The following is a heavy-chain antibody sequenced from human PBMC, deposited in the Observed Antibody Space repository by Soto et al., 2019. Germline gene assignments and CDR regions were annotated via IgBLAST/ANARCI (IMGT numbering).Heavy chain of an antibody. CDR3: AREGYNFGPFDY. V-gene: IGHV4-59*01. CDR1: GGSFSEYY. CDR2: ISYSGTT. D-gene: IGHD5-18*01. J-gene: IGHJ4*02. Sequence: SETLSLTCAVYGGSFSEYYWSWIRRPPGMELEKITSISYSGTTNYNSSLKSRVTISIDTTKNQLFLKFNSVTAADTAVYYCAREGYNFGPFDYWGQGALVTVSS.